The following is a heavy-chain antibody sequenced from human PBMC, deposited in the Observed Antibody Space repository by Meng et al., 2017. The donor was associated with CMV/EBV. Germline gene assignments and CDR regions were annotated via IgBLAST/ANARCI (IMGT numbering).Heavy chain of an antibody. V-gene: IGHV4-39*07. D-gene: IGHD2-2*02. CDR1: GGSISSSSYY. CDR3: AREGVGYCSSTSCYNGMDV. Sequence: LRLSCTVSGGSISSSSYYWGWIRQPPGKGLEWIGSIYYSGSTYYNPSLKSRVTISVDTSKNQFSLKLSSVTAADTAVYYCAREGVGYCSSTSCYNGMDVWGQGTTVTVSS. CDR2: IYYSGST. J-gene: IGHJ6*02.